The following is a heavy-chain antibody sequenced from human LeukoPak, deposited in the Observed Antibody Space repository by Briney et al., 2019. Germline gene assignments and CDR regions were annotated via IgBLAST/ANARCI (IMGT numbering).Heavy chain of an antibody. J-gene: IGHJ4*02. CDR1: GYTFTSYG. Sequence: GASVKVSCKASGYTFTSYGISRVRQAPGQGLEWMGWISAYNGNANYAQKLQGRVTMTTDTSTSTAYMELRSLRSDDTAVYYCARRRRPDSSGWYYFDYWGQGTLVTVSS. CDR3: ARRRRPDSSGWYYFDY. D-gene: IGHD6-19*01. V-gene: IGHV1-18*01. CDR2: ISAYNGNA.